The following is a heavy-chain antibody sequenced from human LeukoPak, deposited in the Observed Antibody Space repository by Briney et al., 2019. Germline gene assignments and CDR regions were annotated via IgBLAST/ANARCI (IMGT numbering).Heavy chain of an antibody. V-gene: IGHV7-4-1*02. D-gene: IGHD3-16*02. J-gene: IGHJ4*02. Sequence: PGASVKVSCKASGYTFTSYAMNWVRQAPGQGLEWMGWINTNTGNPTYAQGFTGRFVFSLDTSVSTAYLQISSLKAEDTAVYYCARGSPYDYVWGSYRYFYYFDYWGQGTLVTVSS. CDR3: ARGSPYDYVWGSYRYFYYFDY. CDR1: GYTFTSYA. CDR2: INTNTGNP.